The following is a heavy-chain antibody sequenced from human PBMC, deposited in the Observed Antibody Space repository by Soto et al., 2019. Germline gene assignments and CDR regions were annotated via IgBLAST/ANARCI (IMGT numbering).Heavy chain of an antibody. J-gene: IGHJ4*02. CDR3: ASKRQTYYDYVWGSLGYYFDY. Sequence: SETLSLTCTVSGGSISSGDYYWSWIRQPPGKGLEWIGSIYYSGSTYYNPSLKSRVTISVDTSKNQFSLKLSSVTAADTAVYYCASKRQTYYDYVWGSLGYYFDYWGQGTLVTVSS. D-gene: IGHD3-16*01. CDR2: IYYSGST. CDR1: GGSISSGDYY. V-gene: IGHV4-30-4*01.